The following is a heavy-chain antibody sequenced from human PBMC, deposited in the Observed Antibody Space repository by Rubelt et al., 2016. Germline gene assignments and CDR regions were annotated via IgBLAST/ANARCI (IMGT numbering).Heavy chain of an antibody. CDR2: IYYSGST. CDR3: AGQLGIAPPHFDY. Sequence: QLQLQESGPGLVKPSETLSLTCSVSGGSISSNDFYWGWIRQPPGKGLEWIGSIYYSGSTYYNPSLKSRVTISVDTSKNQLTLRLPSLTAADTAVYHCAGQLGIAPPHFDYWGQGTLVTVSS. J-gene: IGHJ4*02. CDR1: GGSISSNDFY. D-gene: IGHD2-21*01. V-gene: IGHV4-39*07.